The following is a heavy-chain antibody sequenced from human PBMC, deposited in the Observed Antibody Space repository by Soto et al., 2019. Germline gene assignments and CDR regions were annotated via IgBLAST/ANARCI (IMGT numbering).Heavy chain of an antibody. CDR1: GGSFSGYY. CDR3: ASGGASEGFDY. J-gene: IGHJ4*02. Sequence: SETLSLTCAVYGGSFSGYYWSWIRQPPGKGLEWIGEINHSGSTNYNPSLKSRVTISVDTSKNQFYLKLSSVTAADTAVYYCASGGASEGFDYWGQGTLVTVS. V-gene: IGHV4-34*01. CDR2: INHSGST. D-gene: IGHD1-26*01.